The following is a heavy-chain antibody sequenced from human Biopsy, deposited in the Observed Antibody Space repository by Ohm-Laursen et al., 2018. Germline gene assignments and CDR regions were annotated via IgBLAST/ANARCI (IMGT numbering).Heavy chain of an antibody. CDR2: IKQDGSDI. Sequence: SLRLSCAASGFTFRSYWMSWVRQAPGKGLEWVANIKQDGSDIYYVDSVKGRFTIFRDNTKNSLYLQMDSLRAEDTAVYYCARLLRPDYWGQGTLVTVSS. CDR1: GFTFRSYW. V-gene: IGHV3-7*01. D-gene: IGHD2-15*01. J-gene: IGHJ4*02. CDR3: ARLLRPDY.